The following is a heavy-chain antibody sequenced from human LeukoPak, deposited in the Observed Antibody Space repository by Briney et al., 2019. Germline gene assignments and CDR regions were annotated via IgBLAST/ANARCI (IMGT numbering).Heavy chain of an antibody. CDR2: SRRETEGGTT. Sequence: GGSLRLSCAASGFTFWDVWMSWVRQAPGKGLEWVARSRRETEGGTTDYNAPVKGGFTISRDDSKNTLYLQMNSLKDEDTAVYYCTTDSNWGFFDWGQGALVTVSS. V-gene: IGHV3-15*01. J-gene: IGHJ4*02. CDR3: TTDSNWGFFD. D-gene: IGHD7-27*01. CDR1: GFTFWDVW.